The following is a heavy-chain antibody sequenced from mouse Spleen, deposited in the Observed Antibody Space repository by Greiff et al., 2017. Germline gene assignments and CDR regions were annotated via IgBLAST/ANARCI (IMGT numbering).Heavy chain of an antibody. CDR2: IDPSDSYT. D-gene: IGHD1-1*01. V-gene: IGHV1-69*01. Sequence: QVQLKQPGAELVMPGASVKLSCKASGYTFTSYWMHWVKQRPGQGLEWIGEIDPSDSYTNYNQKFKGKATLTVDKSSSTAYMQLSSLTSEDSAVYYCARGGLYGSSFYWYFDVWGAGTTVTVSS. J-gene: IGHJ1*01. CDR3: ARGGLYGSSFYWYFDV. CDR1: GYTFTSYW.